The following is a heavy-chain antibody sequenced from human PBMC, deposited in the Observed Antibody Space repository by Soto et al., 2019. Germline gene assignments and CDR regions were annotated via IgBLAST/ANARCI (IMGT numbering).Heavy chain of an antibody. J-gene: IGHJ4*02. CDR1: GYSFGYTFSNYG. CDR2: ISGYNGNT. V-gene: IGHV1-18*01. Sequence: VGPVKVSCKASGYSFGYTFSNYGISWVRQAPGQGPEWMGWISGYNGNTNYAQKFQGRVTMTTDTSTSTAYMELRGLRSDDTAVYYCARDNYERSGYFDYWGQGTLVTVS. CDR3: ARDNYERSGYFDY. D-gene: IGHD3-22*01.